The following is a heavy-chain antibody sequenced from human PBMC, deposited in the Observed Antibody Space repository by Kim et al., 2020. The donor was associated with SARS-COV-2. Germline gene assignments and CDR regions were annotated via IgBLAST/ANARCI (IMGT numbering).Heavy chain of an antibody. D-gene: IGHD2-2*01. CDR1: GYRFRNYY. J-gene: IGHJ4*02. CDR3: VRAYGSMDETSHCPDF. V-gene: IGHV1-2*02. Sequence: ASVKVSCKASGYRFRNYYMHWVRQAPGQGLEWMGWINPKSRGTNYAANFQGRVTMTSDKSTDTASLELSGLRYDDTAIYYCVRAYGSMDETSHCPDFWGQGTLVTVSS. CDR2: INPKSRGT.